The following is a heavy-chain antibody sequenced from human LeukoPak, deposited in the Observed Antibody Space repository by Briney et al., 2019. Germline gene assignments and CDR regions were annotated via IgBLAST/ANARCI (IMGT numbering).Heavy chain of an antibody. CDR1: GGSISSYY. V-gene: IGHV4-4*07. D-gene: IGHD6-19*01. CDR3: ARDVRYASGWSTPES. CDR2: IYSSGSA. J-gene: IGHJ5*02. Sequence: PSETLSLTCTVSGGSISSYYWSWIRQPAGKGLEWIGRIYSSGSANYSPSLKNRVSMSIDTSNNHFSLNLTSVTAADTALYFCARDVRYASGWSTPESWGQGTLVTVSS.